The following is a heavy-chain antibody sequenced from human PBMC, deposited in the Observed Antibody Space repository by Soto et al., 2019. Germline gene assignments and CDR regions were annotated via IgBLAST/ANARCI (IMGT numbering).Heavy chain of an antibody. CDR1: GFTFSSYG. CDR2: IWYDGSNK. CDR3: ARDATDIVVVPAASSAFDI. J-gene: IGHJ3*02. D-gene: IGHD2-2*01. Sequence: GGSLRLSCAASGFTFSSYGMHWVRQAPGKGLEWVAVIWYDGSNKYYADSVKGRFTISRDNSKNTLYLQMNSLRAEDTAVYYSARDATDIVVVPAASSAFDIWGQGTMVTVSS. V-gene: IGHV3-33*01.